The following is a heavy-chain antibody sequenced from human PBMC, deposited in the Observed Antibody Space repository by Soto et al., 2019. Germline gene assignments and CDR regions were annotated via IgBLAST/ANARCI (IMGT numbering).Heavy chain of an antibody. CDR2: IYDSGST. Sequence: QVQLQESGPGLVKPSQTLSLTCTVSGGSISSGDYYWSWIRQPPGKGLEWIGYIYDSGSTYYNSALKSRVNITLATSKNQFSLKLTSVTAADTAVYYCARDIGVGPWGQGTLVTVSS. CDR3: ARDIGVGP. D-gene: IGHD2-8*01. V-gene: IGHV4-30-4*01. CDR1: GGSISSGDYY. J-gene: IGHJ5*02.